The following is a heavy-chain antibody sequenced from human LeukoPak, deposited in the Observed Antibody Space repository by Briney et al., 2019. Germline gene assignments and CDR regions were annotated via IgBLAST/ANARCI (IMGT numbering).Heavy chain of an antibody. CDR3: ARGHFWSGYTYQDYFYYMDV. J-gene: IGHJ6*03. CDR2: ISYNGDGT. V-gene: IGHV3-64*01. Sequence: PGGSLRLSCAASGLSFSKFAMHWVRQAPGRGLESVSGISYNGDGTYYANSVKGRFTISRDNSKKTLYLQVGSLRVEDMGVYYCARGHFWSGYTYQDYFYYMDVWGKGTAVTVSS. CDR1: GLSFSKFA. D-gene: IGHD3-3*02.